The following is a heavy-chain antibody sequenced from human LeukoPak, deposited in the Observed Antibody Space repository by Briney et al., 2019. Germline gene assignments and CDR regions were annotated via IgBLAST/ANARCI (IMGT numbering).Heavy chain of an antibody. V-gene: IGHV4-39*07. Sequence: SETLSLTCNVSGASISSKNFYWDWIRQPPGKGLEWIGEINHSGSTNYNPSLKSRVTISVDTSKNQFSLKLSSVTAADTAVYYCARGGGWIQLWLVGAFDIWGQGTMVTVSS. CDR3: ARGGGWIQLWLVGAFDI. J-gene: IGHJ3*02. CDR1: GASISSKNFY. D-gene: IGHD5-18*01. CDR2: INHSGST.